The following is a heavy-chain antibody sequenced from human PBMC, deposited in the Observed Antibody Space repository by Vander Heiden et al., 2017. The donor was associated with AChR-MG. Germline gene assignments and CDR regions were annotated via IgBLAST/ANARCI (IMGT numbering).Heavy chain of an antibody. Sequence: VQLVESGGGLVQPGGSLRPSCSASRFTFGSYDRHRVRQATGKGLEGVSAVGTAGDTYYPGSVKGRFTISRENAKNSLYLQMSSLRAGDTAVYYCARASRGIRPIRAFDIWGQGTMVTVSS. V-gene: IGHV3-13*01. J-gene: IGHJ3*02. CDR2: VGTAGDT. CDR1: RFTFGSYD. D-gene: IGHD1-26*01. CDR3: ARASRGIRPIRAFDI.